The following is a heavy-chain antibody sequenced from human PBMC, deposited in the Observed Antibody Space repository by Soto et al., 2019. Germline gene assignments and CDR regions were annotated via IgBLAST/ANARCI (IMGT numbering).Heavy chain of an antibody. CDR3: ARDSIAVAGTSPTADYYYYGMAV. Sequence: QVQLVQSGAEVKKPGASVKVSCKASGYTFTNYDINWVRQATGQGLEYMGWMNPNSGNTGYAQKFQGRVTMTRNTSISTAYMELRSLRSEDTAVYYCARDSIAVAGTSPTADYYYYGMAVWGQGTTVTVSS. CDR1: GYTFTNYD. V-gene: IGHV1-8*01. J-gene: IGHJ6*02. D-gene: IGHD6-19*01. CDR2: MNPNSGNT.